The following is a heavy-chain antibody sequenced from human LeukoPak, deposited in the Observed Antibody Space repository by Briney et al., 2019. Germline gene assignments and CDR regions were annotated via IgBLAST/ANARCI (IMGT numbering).Heavy chain of an antibody. J-gene: IGHJ4*02. D-gene: IGHD2/OR15-2a*01. V-gene: IGHV3-74*01. CDR3: TRVSTTDDY. CDR2: INSDGRSA. Sequence: GGSLRLSCAASGFAVSRYWMHWVRQAPGKGLVWVSRINSDGRSAVYADSVKGRFTISRDNAKNTLYLQMDSLRAEDTAVYYGTRVSTTDDYWGQGTLVTVSS. CDR1: GFAVSRYW.